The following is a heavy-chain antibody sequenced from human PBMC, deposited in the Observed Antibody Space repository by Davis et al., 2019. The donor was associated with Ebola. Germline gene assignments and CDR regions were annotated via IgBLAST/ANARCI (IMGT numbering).Heavy chain of an antibody. D-gene: IGHD2-15*01. CDR1: GGSVSSGSYY. CDR2: IYYSGST. V-gene: IGHV4-61*01. CDR3: ARLVSEGYCSGGSCYHRRGPFDY. J-gene: IGHJ4*02. Sequence: SETLSLTCTVSGGSVSSGSYYWSWIRQPPGKGLEWIGYIYYSGSTNYNPSLKSRVTISVDTSKNQFSLKLSSVTAADTAVYYCARLVSEGYCSGGSCYHRRGPFDYWGQGTLVTVSS.